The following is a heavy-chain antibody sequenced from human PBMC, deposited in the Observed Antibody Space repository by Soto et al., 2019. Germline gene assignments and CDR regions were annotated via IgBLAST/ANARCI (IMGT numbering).Heavy chain of an antibody. CDR1: EFTFSNYA. CDR2: ISYGGGTT. D-gene: IGHD3-10*01. Sequence: GGSLRLSCAASEFTFSNYAMSWVRPAPGKGLEWVSAISYGGGTTYYADSVKGRFTISRDNSKNTLYLQMNSLRAEDTAVYYCAKDRSTYYLVPPFDPWGQGTLVTVS. J-gene: IGHJ5*02. CDR3: AKDRSTYYLVPPFDP. V-gene: IGHV3-23*01.